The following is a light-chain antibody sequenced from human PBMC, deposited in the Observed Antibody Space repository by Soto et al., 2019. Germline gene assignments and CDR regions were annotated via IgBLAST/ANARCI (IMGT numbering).Light chain of an antibody. CDR2: EVS. V-gene: IGLV2-14*01. Sequence: QSALTQPASVSGSPGQSITISCTGTSSDVGGYNSVSWYQHHPGKAPKLMTYEVSNRPSGVSNRFSGSKSGNTASLTISGLQAEDEADYYCSSYTTRSSLYVFGTGTKVTVL. CDR3: SSYTTRSSLYV. CDR1: SSDVGGYNS. J-gene: IGLJ1*01.